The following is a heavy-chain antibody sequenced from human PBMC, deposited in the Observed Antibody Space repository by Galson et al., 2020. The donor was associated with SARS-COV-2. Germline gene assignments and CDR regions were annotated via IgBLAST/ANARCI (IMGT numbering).Heavy chain of an antibody. CDR3: ARATLWRYSYDYYVDY. CDR2: IYYSGST. V-gene: IGHV4-31*03. J-gene: IGHJ4*02. D-gene: IGHD5-18*01. CDR1: GGSISSGGYY. Sequence: ETSETLSLTCTVSGGSISSGGYYWSWIRQHPGKGLEWIGYIYYSGSTSYTPSLTSRVTISVDTSKNQFSLKLSSVTAADTAVYYCARATLWRYSYDYYVDYWGEGTLVTVSS.